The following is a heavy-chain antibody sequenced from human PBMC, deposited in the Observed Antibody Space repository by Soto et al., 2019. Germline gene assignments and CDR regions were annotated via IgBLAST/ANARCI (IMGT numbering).Heavy chain of an antibody. CDR2: INAGNGNT. J-gene: IGHJ3*02. CDR3: ATGYSSGWHDALDI. Sequence: QVQLVQSGAEVKKPGASVKVSCKASGYTFTSYAMHWVRQAPGQRHEWMGWINAGNGNTKYSQKFQGRVTITRDTSASTAYMELSSLRSEDTDVYYCATGYSSGWHDALDIWGQGTMVTVSS. D-gene: IGHD6-19*01. V-gene: IGHV1-3*01. CDR1: GYTFTSYA.